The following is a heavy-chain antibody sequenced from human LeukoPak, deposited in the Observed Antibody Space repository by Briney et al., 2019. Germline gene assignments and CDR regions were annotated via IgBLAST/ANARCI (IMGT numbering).Heavy chain of an antibody. CDR1: GFTFSSYS. D-gene: IGHD3-22*01. V-gene: IGHV3-48*02. Sequence: SGGSLRLSCAASGFTFSSYSMNWVRQAPGKGLEWVSYISSSSSTIYYADSVKGRFTISRDNAKNSLYLQMNSLRDEDTAVYYCARDYYDSSGYCFDYWGQGTLVTVSS. CDR3: ARDYYDSSGYCFDY. J-gene: IGHJ4*02. CDR2: ISSSSSTI.